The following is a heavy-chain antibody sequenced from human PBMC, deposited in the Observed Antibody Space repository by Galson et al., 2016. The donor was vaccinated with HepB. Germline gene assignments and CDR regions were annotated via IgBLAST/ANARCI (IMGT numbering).Heavy chain of an antibody. V-gene: IGHV3-15*04. Sequence: SLRLSCAASGFTFTNAWMSWVRQAPGKGLEWVGRIESKTDGGSIEYAAVVKGRFTISRDGSKNTLYLHMTSLRTDDTAMYYCTTPTTGEWGQGTLVTVS. CDR2: IESKTDGGSI. CDR1: GFTFTNAW. CDR3: TTPTTGE. D-gene: IGHD3-16*01. J-gene: IGHJ4*02.